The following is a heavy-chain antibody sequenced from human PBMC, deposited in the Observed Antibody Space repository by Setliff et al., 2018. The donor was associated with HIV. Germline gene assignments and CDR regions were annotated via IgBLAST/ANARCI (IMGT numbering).Heavy chain of an antibody. V-gene: IGHV4-59*08. CDR3: TRHLPVYYGSGVSYYFDY. D-gene: IGHD3-10*01. Sequence: KASETLSLTCSVSGDAISPYYWSWIRQPPGKGLEWIGYFANDGSTNYNPPLKSRLSISVDTSKNEVSLKLTSVTAADTAMYYCTRHLPVYYGSGVSYYFDYWGQGTLVTVSS. CDR1: GDAISPYY. J-gene: IGHJ4*02. CDR2: FANDGST.